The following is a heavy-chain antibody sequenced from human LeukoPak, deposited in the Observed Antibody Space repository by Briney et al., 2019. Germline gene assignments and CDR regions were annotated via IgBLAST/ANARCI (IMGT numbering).Heavy chain of an antibody. CDR2: INPNRGGT. CDR1: GYTFTVYY. Sequence: ASVKVSRKASGYTFTVYYIHLVRHAPGQGREWMGRINPNRGGTNNAQNFQGRVTMTRDTSSNTANIELGRMRSDKPACHYCAASIMVVAAMDDFAVWGQGTRVT. V-gene: IGHV1-2*06. CDR3: AASIMVVAAMDDFAV. J-gene: IGHJ3*01. D-gene: IGHD2-15*01.